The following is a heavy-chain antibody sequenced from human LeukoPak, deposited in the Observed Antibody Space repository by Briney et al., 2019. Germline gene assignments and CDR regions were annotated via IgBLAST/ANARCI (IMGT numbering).Heavy chain of an antibody. Sequence: PSETLSLTCAVYGGSFSGYYWSWIRQPPGKGLEWIGEINHSGSTNYNPSLKSRVTISVDTSKNQFSLKLSSVTAADTAVYYCATTYGDYPYNWFDPWGQGTLVTVSS. CDR1: GGSFSGYY. D-gene: IGHD4-17*01. CDR2: INHSGST. V-gene: IGHV4-34*01. CDR3: ATTYGDYPYNWFDP. J-gene: IGHJ5*02.